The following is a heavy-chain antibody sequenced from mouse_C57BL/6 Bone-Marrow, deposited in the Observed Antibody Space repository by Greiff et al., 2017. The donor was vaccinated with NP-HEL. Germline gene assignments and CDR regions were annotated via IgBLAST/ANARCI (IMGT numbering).Heavy chain of an antibody. CDR3: ARDDRITTDYYAMDY. Sequence: QVQLKESGAELARPGASVKLSCKASGYTFTSYGISWVKQRTGQGLEWIGEIYPRSGNTYYNEKFKGKATLTADKSSSTAYMELRSLTSEDSAVYFCARDDRITTDYYAMDYWGQGTSVTVSS. J-gene: IGHJ4*01. V-gene: IGHV1-81*01. D-gene: IGHD2-4*01. CDR1: GYTFTSYG. CDR2: IYPRSGNT.